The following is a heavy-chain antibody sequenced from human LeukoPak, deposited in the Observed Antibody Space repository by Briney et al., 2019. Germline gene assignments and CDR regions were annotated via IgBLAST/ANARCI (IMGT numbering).Heavy chain of an antibody. D-gene: IGHD3-22*01. V-gene: IGHV3-21*01. CDR1: GFSFSDYD. CDR2: ISSSTGYK. CDR3: ARSTGPTYYYDSRGTPR. Sequence: GGSLRLSFAASGFSFSDYDMNWVRQAPGKGLEWVSSISSSTGYKHYADSVKGRFIISRDNTKNSLYLQMNSLRAEDTAVYYCARSTGPTYYYDSRGTPRWGQGPLVTVSS. J-gene: IGHJ4*02.